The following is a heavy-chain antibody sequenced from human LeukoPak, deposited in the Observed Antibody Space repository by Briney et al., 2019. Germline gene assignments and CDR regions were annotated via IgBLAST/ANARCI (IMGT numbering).Heavy chain of an antibody. CDR2: ISWNSGSI. V-gene: IGHV3-9*01. D-gene: IGHD2/OR15-2a*01. CDR1: GFTFDDYA. CDR3: AKDRGVFFPDYFDY. J-gene: IGHJ4*02. Sequence: GRSLRLSCAASGFTFDDYAMHWVRQAPGKGLEWVSGISWNSGSIGYADSVKGRFTISRDNAKNSLYLQMNSLRAEDTALYYCAKDRGVFFPDYFDYWGQGTLVTVSS.